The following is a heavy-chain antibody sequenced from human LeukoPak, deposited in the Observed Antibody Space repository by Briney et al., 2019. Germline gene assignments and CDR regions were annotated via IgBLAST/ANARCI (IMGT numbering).Heavy chain of an antibody. V-gene: IGHV3-21*01. CDR3: ARAPYYYDSGTIDY. J-gene: IGHJ4*02. CDR1: GFTFSSYS. CDR2: ISSSSSYI. Sequence: GGSLRLSCAASGFTFSSYSMNWVRQAPGKGLEWVSSISSSSSYIYYADSVKGRFTISRGNAKNSLYLQMNSLRAEDTAVYCCARAPYYYDSGTIDYWGQGTLVTVSS. D-gene: IGHD3-22*01.